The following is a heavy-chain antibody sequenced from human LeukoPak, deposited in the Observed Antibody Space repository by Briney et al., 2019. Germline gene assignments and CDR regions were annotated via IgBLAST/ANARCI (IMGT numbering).Heavy chain of an antibody. D-gene: IGHD2-21*02. Sequence: GGSLRLSCAASGFTFSSYAMSWVRQAPGKGLVWVSGISGSGGTTYYADSVKGRFTISRDNSKNTYLQMNSLRAEDTAAYYCAKDSRSTLPRGRLDYWGQGTLVTVSS. CDR3: AKDSRSTLPRGRLDY. J-gene: IGHJ4*02. CDR2: ISGSGGTT. V-gene: IGHV3-23*01. CDR1: GFTFSSYA.